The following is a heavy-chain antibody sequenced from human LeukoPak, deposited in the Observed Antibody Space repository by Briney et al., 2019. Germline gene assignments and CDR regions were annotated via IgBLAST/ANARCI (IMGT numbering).Heavy chain of an antibody. CDR1: AVTFSSYG. CDR2: IKQDGSEK. Sequence: GGCLRLSCAAAAVTFSSYGVSWVRQAPWKGLEWVANIKQDGSEKYYVDPVKGRFTISRDNAKNSLYLQMNSLRAEDTAVYYCNSGAVYWGQGTLVTVSS. V-gene: IGHV3-7*01. J-gene: IGHJ4*02. D-gene: IGHD4-23*01. CDR3: NSGAVY.